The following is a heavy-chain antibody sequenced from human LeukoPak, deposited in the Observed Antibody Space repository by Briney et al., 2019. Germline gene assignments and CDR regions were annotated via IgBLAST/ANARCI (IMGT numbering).Heavy chain of an antibody. J-gene: IGHJ4*02. CDR1: GLTFSNAW. CDR3: ATASSGLFY. Sequence: PGGSLRLSCAASGLTFSNAWMSWVRQAPGGGLEWVGRIKRKTDGETTEYVAPVKGRFTISRDDSKNTLYLQMNSLKTEDTGVYYCATASSGLFYWGQGTLVTVSS. V-gene: IGHV3-15*01. CDR2: IKRKTDGETT. D-gene: IGHD3-16*01.